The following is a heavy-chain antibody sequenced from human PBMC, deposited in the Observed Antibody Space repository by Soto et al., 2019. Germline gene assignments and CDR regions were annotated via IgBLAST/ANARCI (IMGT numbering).Heavy chain of an antibody. CDR3: AHSRCGGDCLRSYSSHDYCGMDV. J-gene: IGHJ6*02. V-gene: IGHV2-5*02. Sequence: QITLKESGPTLVKPTQTLTLTCTFSGFSLSTGGVGVGWIRQPPGKALEWLALIYWDDDKRYSPSLKSRLTATKDTSTNPVGPAMHNMDPVDTATYDRAHSRCGGDCLRSYSSHDYCGMDVWGQGTTVTGSS. D-gene: IGHD2-21*02. CDR2: IYWDDDK. CDR1: GFSLSTGGVG.